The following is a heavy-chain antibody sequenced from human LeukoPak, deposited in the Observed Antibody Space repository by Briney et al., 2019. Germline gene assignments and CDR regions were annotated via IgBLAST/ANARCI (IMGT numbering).Heavy chain of an antibody. CDR1: GFTFSSYW. J-gene: IGHJ3*02. CDR3: AKLRFLEWSRDAFDI. D-gene: IGHD3-3*01. V-gene: IGHV3-74*03. CDR2: IDSDGRTT. Sequence: GGSLRLSCAASGFTFSSYWMSWVRQAPGKGLEWVSRIDSDGRTTKYADSVRGRFTISRDNAKNTLYLQMNSLRAEDTAVYYCAKLRFLEWSRDAFDIWGQGTMVTVSS.